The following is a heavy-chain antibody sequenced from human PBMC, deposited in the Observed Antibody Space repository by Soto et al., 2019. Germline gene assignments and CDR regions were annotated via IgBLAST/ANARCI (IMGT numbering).Heavy chain of an antibody. CDR3: ARGYCRSPSCYIWANWFDP. CDR2: IYYSGRT. V-gene: IGHV4-59*01. D-gene: IGHD2-2*02. CDR1: GGSISSYY. Sequence: QVQLQESGPGLVKPSETLSLTCTVSGGSISSYYWSWIRQPPGKGLEWIGYIYYSGRTNYNPSLKSRVPXSXDXXKHQFSLKLSSVTAADTAVYYCARGYCRSPSCYIWANWFDPWGQGTLVTVSS. J-gene: IGHJ5*02.